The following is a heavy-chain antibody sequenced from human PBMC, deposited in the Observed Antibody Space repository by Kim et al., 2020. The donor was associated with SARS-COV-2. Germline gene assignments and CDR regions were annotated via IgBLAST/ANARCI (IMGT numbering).Heavy chain of an antibody. CDR3: ATSDYDSSGYGWFDP. J-gene: IGHJ5*02. Sequence: SETLSLTCTVSGGSISSSSYYWGWIRQPPGKGLEWIGSIYYSGSTYYNPSLKSRVTISVDTSKNQFSLKLSSVTAADTAVYYCATSDYDSSGYGWFDPWGQGTLVTVSS. D-gene: IGHD3-22*01. V-gene: IGHV4-39*01. CDR2: IYYSGST. CDR1: GGSISSSSYY.